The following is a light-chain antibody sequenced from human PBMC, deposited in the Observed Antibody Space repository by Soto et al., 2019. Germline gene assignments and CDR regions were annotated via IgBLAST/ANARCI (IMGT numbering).Light chain of an antibody. CDR3: ATWDISLSAVA. CDR1: SSNIGNNY. Sequence: QTVLTQPPSVSAAPGQKVTISCSGSSSNIGNNYVSWYQQLPGTAPKLLIYDNNKRPSGIPDRFSGSKSDTSATLGITGLQTGDEADYYCATWDISLSAVAFGGGTKLTVL. CDR2: DNN. J-gene: IGLJ2*01. V-gene: IGLV1-51*01.